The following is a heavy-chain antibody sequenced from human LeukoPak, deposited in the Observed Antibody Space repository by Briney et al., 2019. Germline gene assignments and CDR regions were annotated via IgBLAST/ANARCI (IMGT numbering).Heavy chain of an antibody. CDR1: GFTFSSYS. V-gene: IGHV3-21*04. CDR3: ARDGYSGSYYRLYYFFMDV. D-gene: IGHD1-26*01. Sequence: GGSLRLSCAASGFTFSSYSMNWVRQAPGKGLEWVSSISSSSSYIYYADSVKGRFTISRDNSENTLYLNSLRGEDTAVYYCARDGYSGSYYRLYYFFMDVWGKGTTVTVSS. CDR2: ISSSSSYI. J-gene: IGHJ6*03.